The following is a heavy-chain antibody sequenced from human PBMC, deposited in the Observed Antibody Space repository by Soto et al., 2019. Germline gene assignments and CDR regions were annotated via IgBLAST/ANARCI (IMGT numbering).Heavy chain of an antibody. D-gene: IGHD2-15*01. CDR3: AKLPCSGGSCYSRAFDI. J-gene: IGHJ3*02. CDR1: GFTFSSYA. V-gene: IGHV3-23*01. CDR2: ISGSGGST. Sequence: GGSLRLSCAASGFTFSSYAMSWVRQAPGKGLEWVSLISGSGGSTYYADSVKGRFTISRDNSKNTLYLQMNSLRAEDTAVYYCAKLPCSGGSCYSRAFDIWGQGTMVTVSS.